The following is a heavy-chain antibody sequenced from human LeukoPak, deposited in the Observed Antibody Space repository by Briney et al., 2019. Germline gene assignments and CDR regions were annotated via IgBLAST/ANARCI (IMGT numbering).Heavy chain of an antibody. V-gene: IGHV4-34*01. CDR3: ASGRWGYYHY. CDR2: INHSGST. CDR1: GGSFSGYY. D-gene: IGHD3-3*01. J-gene: IGHJ4*02. Sequence: SETLSLTCAVYGGSFSGYYWSWIRQPPGKGLEWIGEINHSGSTNYNPSLKSRVTISVDTSKNQFSLKLSSVTAADTAVYYCASGRWGYYHYWGQGTLVTVSS.